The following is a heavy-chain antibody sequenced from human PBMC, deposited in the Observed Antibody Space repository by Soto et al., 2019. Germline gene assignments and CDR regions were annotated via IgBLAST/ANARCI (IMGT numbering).Heavy chain of an antibody. CDR3: EIDGWRPVH. CDR2: IGSDGGAK. J-gene: IGHJ4*01. D-gene: IGHD2-15*01. Sequence: GGSLRLSCAASGFSFSDFWMTWVRQAPGKGLECVANIGSDGGAKSYVDSVRGRFTISRDNAKNSLYLQMDDLRADDTAIYYCEIDGWRPVHWGHGTLVTVSS. V-gene: IGHV3-7*03. CDR1: GFSFSDFW.